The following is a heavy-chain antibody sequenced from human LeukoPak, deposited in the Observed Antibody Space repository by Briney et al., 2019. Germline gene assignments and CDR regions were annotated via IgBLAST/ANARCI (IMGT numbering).Heavy chain of an antibody. CDR2: ISSTSRYK. D-gene: IGHD3-16*01. V-gene: IGHV3-21*01. CDR3: AKDRHSWGSYLFDP. CDR1: GFTFSTYT. Sequence: GGSLRLSCAASGFTFSTYTMNWVRQAPGKGLEWVACISSTSRYKYYADSVKGRFTISRDNSKNTLYLQMNSLRAEDTAVYYCAKDRHSWGSYLFDPWGQGTLVTVSS. J-gene: IGHJ5*02.